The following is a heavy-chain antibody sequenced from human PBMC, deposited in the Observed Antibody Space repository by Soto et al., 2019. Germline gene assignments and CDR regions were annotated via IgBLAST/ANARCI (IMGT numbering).Heavy chain of an antibody. CDR2: ISGSSGFI. CDR3: ARHGKPGVGEWYFYF. J-gene: IGHJ4*02. D-gene: IGHD3-10*01. Sequence: EVQLVESGGGLVKPAGSLRLSCAASGFTFGGYTMNWVRQAPGKGLEWVSPISGSSGFIYYTESVKGRFTISRDNARNARYLQMNSLRAEDTAVYYCARHGKPGVGEWYFYFWGQGALVTVSS. V-gene: IGHV3-21*01. CDR1: GFTFGGYT.